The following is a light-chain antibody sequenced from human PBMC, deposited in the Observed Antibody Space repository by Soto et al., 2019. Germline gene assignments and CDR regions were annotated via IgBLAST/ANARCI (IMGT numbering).Light chain of an antibody. CDR1: QSVGSH. J-gene: IGKJ4*01. CDR2: DAS. CDR3: QQRSNSPLT. Sequence: LTQSPSSLSASVGNISTLSCRASQSVGSHLAWYQQRPGQAPRLLIYDASNRAIGIPARFSGSGSGTDFTLTISSLEPEDFAVYYCQQRSNSPLTFGGGTKVDIK. V-gene: IGKV3-11*01.